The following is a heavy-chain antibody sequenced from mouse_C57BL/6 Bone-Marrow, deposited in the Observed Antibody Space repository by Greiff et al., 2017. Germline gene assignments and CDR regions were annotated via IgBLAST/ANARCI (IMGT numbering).Heavy chain of an antibody. CDR1: GFTFSSYG. Sequence: EVQVVESGGDLVKPGGSLKLSCAASGFTFSSYGMSWVRQTPDKRLGWVATISSGGSYTYYPDSVKGRFTISRDNAKNTLYLQMSSLKSEDTAMYYCARQELGYAMDYWGQGTSVTVSS. J-gene: IGHJ4*01. D-gene: IGHD3-1*01. CDR2: ISSGGSYT. CDR3: ARQELGYAMDY. V-gene: IGHV5-6*01.